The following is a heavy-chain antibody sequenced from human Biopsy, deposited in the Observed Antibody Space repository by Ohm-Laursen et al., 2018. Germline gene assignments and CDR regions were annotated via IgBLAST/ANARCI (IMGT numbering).Heavy chain of an antibody. Sequence: GASVKVSCKASGYSFTSYYMHWVRQAPGQGLEWMGMINPSGYTTSYPQIFQGRVTMTRDTSKGTVYMELSSLRSADTAVYFCARNTGWYGDLYYFDYWGQGTLVTVSS. CDR1: GYSFTSYY. J-gene: IGHJ4*02. CDR2: INPSGYTT. V-gene: IGHV1-46*01. D-gene: IGHD6-19*01. CDR3: ARNTGWYGDLYYFDY.